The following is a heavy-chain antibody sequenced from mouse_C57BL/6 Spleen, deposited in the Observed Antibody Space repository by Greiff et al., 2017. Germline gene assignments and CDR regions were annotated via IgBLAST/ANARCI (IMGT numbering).Heavy chain of an antibody. J-gene: IGHJ3*01. Sequence: QVQLQQPGAELVKPGASVKLSCKASGYTFTSYWMHWVKQRPGQGLEWIGMIHPNSGSTNYNEKFKSKATLTVDKSSSTAYMQRSSLTSEDSAVYYCVRWNYYDYYGFAYWGQGTLVTVSA. V-gene: IGHV1-64*01. D-gene: IGHD2-4*01. CDR3: VRWNYYDYYGFAY. CDR1: GYTFTSYW. CDR2: IHPNSGST.